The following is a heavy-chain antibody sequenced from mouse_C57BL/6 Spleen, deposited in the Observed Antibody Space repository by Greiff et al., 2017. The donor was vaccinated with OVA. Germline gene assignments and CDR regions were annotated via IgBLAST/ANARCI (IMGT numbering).Heavy chain of an antibody. J-gene: IGHJ1*03. CDR3: ARMEYDGYHGWYVDV. CDR1: GYTFTDYN. Sequence: VQLQQSGPELVKPGASVKIPCKASGYTFTDYNMDWVKQSHGKSLEWIGDINPNNGGTIYNQKFKGKATLTVDKSSSTAYMELRSLTSEDTAVYYGARMEYDGYHGWYVDVWGTGTTVTVSS. CDR2: INPNNGGT. V-gene: IGHV1-18*01. D-gene: IGHD2-3*01.